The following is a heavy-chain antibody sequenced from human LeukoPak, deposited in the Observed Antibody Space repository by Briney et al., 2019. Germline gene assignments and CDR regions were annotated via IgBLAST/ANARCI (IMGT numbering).Heavy chain of an antibody. V-gene: IGHV3-30*04. CDR2: ISYDGSNK. CDR1: GFTFSSYA. CDR3: ARDFNSAAYYFDY. D-gene: IGHD2-15*01. J-gene: IGHJ4*02. Sequence: GGSLRLSCAASGFTFSSYAMHWVRQAPGKGLEWVAVISYDGSNKYYADSVKGRFTISRDNSKNTLYLQMNSLRAEDTAVYYCARDFNSAAYYFDYWGQGTLVTVSS.